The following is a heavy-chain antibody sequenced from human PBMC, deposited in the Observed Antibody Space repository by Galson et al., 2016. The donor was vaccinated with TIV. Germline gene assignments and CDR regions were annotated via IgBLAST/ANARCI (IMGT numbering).Heavy chain of an antibody. CDR3: ARYSGQYYAMDV. Sequence: SLRLSCAASGFTLSDYYMTWIRQAPGQGLEWLSYISYSGSPKYDADSMKGRLTISRDIAKNSIYLDMSGLRAEDTAVYYCARYSGQYYAMDVWGRGTTVTVSS. CDR1: GFTLSDYY. CDR2: ISYSGSPK. D-gene: IGHD1-26*01. V-gene: IGHV3-11*01. J-gene: IGHJ6*02.